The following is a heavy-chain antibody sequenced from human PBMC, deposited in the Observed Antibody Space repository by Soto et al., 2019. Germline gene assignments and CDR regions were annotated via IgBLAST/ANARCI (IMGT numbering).Heavy chain of an antibody. D-gene: IGHD6-19*01. CDR1: GFSFVNYA. CDR3: AKATTNGGWFNPFDS. V-gene: IGHV3-23*01. Sequence: GGSLRLPCAASGFSFVNYAMNWVRQAPGKGLEWVSGLSGSGTSTYYADSVKGRFTISRDNSRDTLFLQMNSLTADDTAVYYCAKATTNGGWFNPFDSWGQGALVTV. J-gene: IGHJ4*02. CDR2: LSGSGTST.